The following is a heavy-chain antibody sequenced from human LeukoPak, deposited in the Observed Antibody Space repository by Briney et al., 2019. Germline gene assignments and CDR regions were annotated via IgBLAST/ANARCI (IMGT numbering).Heavy chain of an antibody. CDR3: ARDDSYYYGSGSYFWFDP. J-gene: IGHJ5*02. CDR2: INHSGST. V-gene: IGHV4-34*01. D-gene: IGHD3-10*01. Sequence: SETLSLTCTVSGGSISSYYWSWIRQPPGKGLEWIGEINHSGSTNYNPSLKSRVTISVDTSKNQFSLKLSSVTAADTAVYYCARDDSYYYGSGSYFWFDPWGQGTLVTVSS. CDR1: GGSISSYY.